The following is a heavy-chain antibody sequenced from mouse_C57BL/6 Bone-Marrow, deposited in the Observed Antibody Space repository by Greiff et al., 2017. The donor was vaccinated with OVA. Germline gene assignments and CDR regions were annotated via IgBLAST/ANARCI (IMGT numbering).Heavy chain of an antibody. Sequence: EVMLVESGGGLVKPGGSLKLSCAASGFTFSDYGMHWVRQAPEKGLEWVAYISSGSSTIYYADTVKGRFTISRDNAKNTLFLQMTSLRSEDTAMYYCARNLYFDVWGTGTTVTVSS. V-gene: IGHV5-17*01. J-gene: IGHJ1*03. CDR3: ARNLYFDV. CDR1: GFTFSDYG. CDR2: ISSGSSTI.